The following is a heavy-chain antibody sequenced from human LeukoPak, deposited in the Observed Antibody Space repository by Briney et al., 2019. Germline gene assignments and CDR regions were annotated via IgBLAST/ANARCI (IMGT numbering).Heavy chain of an antibody. CDR2: ISSSGSTI. CDR3: ARSPPRIGTNWFDP. Sequence: GGSLRLSCAASGFTFSSYEMNWVRQAPGKGLEWVSYISSSGSTIYYADSVKGRFTISRDNAKNSLYLQMNSLRAEDTAVYYCARSPPRIGTNWFDPWGQGTLVTVSS. V-gene: IGHV3-48*03. D-gene: IGHD1-1*01. CDR1: GFTFSSYE. J-gene: IGHJ5*02.